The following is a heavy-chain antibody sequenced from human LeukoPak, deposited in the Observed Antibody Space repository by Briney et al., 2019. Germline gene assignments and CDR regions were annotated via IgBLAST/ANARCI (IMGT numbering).Heavy chain of an antibody. CDR2: IYYSGST. J-gene: IGHJ4*02. Sequence: PSETLSLTCAVSGGSISSSSYYWDWIRQPPGKGLEWIASIYYSGSTYYNPSLKSRVTISVDTSKNQFSLKLNSVTAADTAVYYCARHGDTAMVSFDYWGQGTLVTVSS. CDR1: GGSISSSSYY. V-gene: IGHV4-39*01. D-gene: IGHD5-18*01. CDR3: ARHGDTAMVSFDY.